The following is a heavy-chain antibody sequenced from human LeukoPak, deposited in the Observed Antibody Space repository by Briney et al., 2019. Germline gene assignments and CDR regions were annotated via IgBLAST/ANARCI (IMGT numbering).Heavy chain of an antibody. Sequence: ASVKVSCKASGYTFTSYDINWVRQATGQGLEWMGWMNPNSGNTGYAQKFQGRVTITRNTSISTAYMDLSSLRSEDTAVYYCARVAKFRGVMRGIFDDYYYYYMDVWGKGITVTVSS. CDR1: GYTFTSYD. J-gene: IGHJ6*03. CDR2: MNPNSGNT. CDR3: ARVAKFRGVMRGIFDDYYYYYMDV. V-gene: IGHV1-8*03. D-gene: IGHD3-16*01.